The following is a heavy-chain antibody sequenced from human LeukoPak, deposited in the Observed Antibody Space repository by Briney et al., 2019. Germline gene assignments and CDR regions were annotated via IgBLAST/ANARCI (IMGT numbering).Heavy chain of an antibody. J-gene: IGHJ4*02. CDR3: ARLADYDSSGYLSY. V-gene: IGHV1-46*01. Sequence: ASVKVSCKASGYTFTNYGITWVRQAPGQGLEWMGIINPSGGSARYAQKFQGRVTMTRDTSTSTVYMEVSSLRSEDTAVYYCARLADYDSSGYLSYWGQGTLVTVSS. CDR1: GYTFTNYG. D-gene: IGHD3-22*01. CDR2: INPSGGSA.